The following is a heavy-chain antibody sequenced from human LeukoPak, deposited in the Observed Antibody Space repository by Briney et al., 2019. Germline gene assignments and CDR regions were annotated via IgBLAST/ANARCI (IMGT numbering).Heavy chain of an antibody. J-gene: IGHJ4*02. V-gene: IGHV1-2*02. CDR3: VGSIAVAGQMPHAY. CDR1: GYTFTGYY. Sequence: ASVKVSCKASGYTFTGYYIHWVRQAPGKGLEWMAWINSNSGATNYAQKFQGRVTLTRDTSISTTYMELSRLRSDDTSMYYCVGSIAVAGQMPHAYWGQRTLVTVSS. D-gene: IGHD6-13*01. CDR2: INSNSGAT.